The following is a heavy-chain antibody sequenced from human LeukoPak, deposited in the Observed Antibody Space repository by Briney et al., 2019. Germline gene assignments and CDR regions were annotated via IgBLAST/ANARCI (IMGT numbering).Heavy chain of an antibody. CDR2: IYYSGST. Sequence: SETLSLTCTVSGYSISSGYYWGWIRQPPGKGLEWIGSIYYSGSTYYNPSLKSRVTISLDTSKNQFSLKLSSVTAADTAVYYCASVRRGFGESSKYYAYYYMGVWGKGTTVTISS. D-gene: IGHD3-10*01. J-gene: IGHJ6*03. CDR1: GYSISSGYY. CDR3: ASVRRGFGESSKYYAYYYMGV. V-gene: IGHV4-38-2*02.